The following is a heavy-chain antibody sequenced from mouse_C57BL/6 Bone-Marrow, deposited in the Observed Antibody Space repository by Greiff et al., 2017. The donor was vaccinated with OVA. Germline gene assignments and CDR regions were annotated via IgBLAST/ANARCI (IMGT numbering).Heavy chain of an antibody. CDR1: GFTFSSYG. D-gene: IGHD2-3*01. Sequence: DVKLVESGGDLVKPGGSLKLSCAASGFTFSSYGMSWVRQTPDKRLEWVATISSGGSYTYYPDSVKGRFTISRDNAKNTLYLQMSSLKSEDTAMYYCARMDDGYYDYAMDYWGQGTSVTVSS. CDR3: ARMDDGYYDYAMDY. CDR2: ISSGGSYT. V-gene: IGHV5-6*02. J-gene: IGHJ4*01.